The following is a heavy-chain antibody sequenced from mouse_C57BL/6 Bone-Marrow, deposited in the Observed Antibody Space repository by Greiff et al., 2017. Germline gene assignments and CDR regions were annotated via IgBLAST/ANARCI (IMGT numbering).Heavy chain of an antibody. Sequence: EVKLQESGPGLVKPSQSLSLTCSVTGYSITSGYYWNWIRQFPGNQLEWMGYISYDGSNNYNPSLKNRISITRDTSKNQFFLKLNSVTTEDTATDYWARTGTWFAYWGQGTLVTVSA. V-gene: IGHV3-6*01. J-gene: IGHJ3*01. CDR3: ARTGTWFAY. CDR2: ISYDGSN. CDR1: GYSITSGYY. D-gene: IGHD4-1*01.